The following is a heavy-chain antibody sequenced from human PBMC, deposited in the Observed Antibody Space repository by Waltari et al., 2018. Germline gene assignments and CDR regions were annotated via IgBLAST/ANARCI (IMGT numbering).Heavy chain of an antibody. D-gene: IGHD6-19*01. CDR3: ARVLAGTPSY. V-gene: IGHV4-34*01. CDR1: GGSFSGYY. J-gene: IGHJ4*02. Sequence: QVQLQQWGAGLLKPSETLSLTCAVYGGSFSGYYWSWIRQPPGKGLEWIGEINHSGSTNYNPSLKSRVTISVDTSKNQFSLKLSSVTAADTAVYYCARVLAGTPSYWGQGTLVTVSS. CDR2: INHSGST.